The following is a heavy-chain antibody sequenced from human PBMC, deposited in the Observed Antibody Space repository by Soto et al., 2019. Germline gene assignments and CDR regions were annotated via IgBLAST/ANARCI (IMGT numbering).Heavy chain of an antibody. CDR3: AKFGIADVFDI. CDR2: ISYDGSNK. J-gene: IGHJ3*02. D-gene: IGHD6-13*01. Sequence: QVQLVESGGGVVQPGRSLRLSCAASGFTFSIYGMNWVRQAPGKGLEWVAVISYDGSNKYYGDSVKGRFTISRDNSKNSLHLQMNRLRAEDTAVYYCAKFGIADVFDIWGQGTMVTVSS. V-gene: IGHV3-30*18. CDR1: GFTFSIYG.